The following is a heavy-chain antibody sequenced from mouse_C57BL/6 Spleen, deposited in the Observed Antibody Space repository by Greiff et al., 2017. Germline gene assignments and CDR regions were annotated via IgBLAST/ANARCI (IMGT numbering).Heavy chain of an antibody. J-gene: IGHJ4*01. D-gene: IGHD1-1*01. CDR3: ARSYGSSSSAMDY. V-gene: IGHV1-66*01. CDR1: GYSFTSYY. CDR2: IYPGSGNT. Sequence: QVQLQQSGPELVKPGASVQISCKASGYSFTSYYIHWVKQRPGQGLEWIGWIYPGSGNTTYNEKFKGKATLTADTSSSTAYMQLSSLTSGHSAVDYGARSYGSSSSAMDYWGQGTSGTVSS.